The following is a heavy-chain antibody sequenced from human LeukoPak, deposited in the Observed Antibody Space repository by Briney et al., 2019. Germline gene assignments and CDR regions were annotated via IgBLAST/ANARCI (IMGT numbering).Heavy chain of an antibody. Sequence: ASVKVSCKASGYTFTGYYMNWVRQAPGQGLEWMGWINPNSGGTNYAQKFQGRVTMTGDTSISTAYMELSNLRSDDTAVYYCASRKQQLVRSGHSFDYWGQGTLVTVSS. D-gene: IGHD6-13*01. CDR3: ASRKQQLVRSGHSFDY. V-gene: IGHV1-2*02. J-gene: IGHJ4*02. CDR1: GYTFTGYY. CDR2: INPNSGGT.